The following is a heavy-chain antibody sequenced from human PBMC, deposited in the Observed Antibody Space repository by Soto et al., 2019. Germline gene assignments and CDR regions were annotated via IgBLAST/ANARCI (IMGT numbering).Heavy chain of an antibody. J-gene: IGHJ5*02. V-gene: IGHV3-74*01. CDR2: INSDGSST. Sequence: GGSLRLSCAASGFTFSSYWMHWVRQAPGKGLVWVSRINSDGSSTSYADSVKGRFTISRDNATNTLYLQMNSLRAEDTAVYYCARENLTMIRGVPIDPWGQGTLVTVSS. D-gene: IGHD3-10*01. CDR3: ARENLTMIRGVPIDP. CDR1: GFTFSSYW.